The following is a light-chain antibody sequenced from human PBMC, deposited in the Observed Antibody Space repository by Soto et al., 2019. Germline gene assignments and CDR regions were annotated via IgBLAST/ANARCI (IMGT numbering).Light chain of an antibody. Sequence: TQSPSTLSGSVGDRATLSCRASQSVSTSYLAWYQQKPGQAPRLLIYGASSRATGIPDRFSGSGSGTDFTLTISGLEPEDFAVYYCQQYGNSRGTFGQGTKVEIK. J-gene: IGKJ1*01. CDR2: GAS. V-gene: IGKV3-20*01. CDR3: QQYGNSRGT. CDR1: QSVSTSY.